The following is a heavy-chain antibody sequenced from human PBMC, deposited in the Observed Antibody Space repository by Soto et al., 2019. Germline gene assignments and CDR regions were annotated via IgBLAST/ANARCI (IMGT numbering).Heavy chain of an antibody. CDR3: ARDGIGGTPFRWYLDY. V-gene: IGHV3-33*01. J-gene: IGHJ4*02. CDR1: GSIFTGYG. D-gene: IGHD1-1*01. Sequence: GGSLRLSCAASGSIFTGYGMHWVRQAPGKGLEWVAVIWFDGSNKYYADSVKGRFTISRDNSKNMLYLQMNSLRVEDTAVYYCARDGIGGTPFRWYLDYGGQGTLVTVSS. CDR2: IWFDGSNK.